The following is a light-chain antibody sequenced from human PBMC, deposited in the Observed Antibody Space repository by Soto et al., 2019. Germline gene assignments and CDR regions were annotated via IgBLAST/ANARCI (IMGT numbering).Light chain of an antibody. CDR1: QSISSSY. CDR2: GAS. Sequence: EIVLTQSPGTLSLSPGERATLSCRASQSISSSYLAWYQQKPGQAPRLLIFGASSRATGIPDRFSGSGSGTDFTLTISRLEPEDFAVYFCQQYRRSSYTFGQGNKLESK. J-gene: IGKJ2*01. CDR3: QQYRRSSYT. V-gene: IGKV3-20*01.